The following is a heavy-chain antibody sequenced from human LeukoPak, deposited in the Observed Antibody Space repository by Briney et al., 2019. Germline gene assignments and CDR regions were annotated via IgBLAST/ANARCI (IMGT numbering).Heavy chain of an antibody. V-gene: IGHV3-23*01. CDR3: AKKPLAVEVFDF. D-gene: IGHD6-19*01. J-gene: IGHJ4*02. Sequence: QPGGSLRLSCAASGFTFSSYAMSWVRQAPGKGLEWVSTIRSGGGSTFYADSMKGRFTISRDNSKNTLYLQMNGLRAEDTAVYYCAKKPLAVEVFDFWGQGTLVTVSS. CDR1: GFTFSSYA. CDR2: IRSGGGST.